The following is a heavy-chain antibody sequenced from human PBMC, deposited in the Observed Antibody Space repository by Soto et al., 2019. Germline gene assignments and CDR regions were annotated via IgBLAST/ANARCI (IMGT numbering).Heavy chain of an antibody. CDR2: IHHSGST. Sequence: QVQLRESGPGLVKTSETLSLTCSVSGGSITSHYCSWFRQPPGKGLEWIGYIHHSGSTSYNPSLNSRVTMSVVTSKSQFSLKVSSVTAADTALYYCARQGFGQLHGLVDVWGPGTTVTVSS. D-gene: IGHD3-10*01. J-gene: IGHJ6*02. V-gene: IGHV4-59*08. CDR1: GGSITSHY. CDR3: ARQGFGQLHGLVDV.